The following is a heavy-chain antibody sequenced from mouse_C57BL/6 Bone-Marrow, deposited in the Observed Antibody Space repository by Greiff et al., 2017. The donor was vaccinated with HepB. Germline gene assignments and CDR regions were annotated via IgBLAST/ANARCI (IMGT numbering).Heavy chain of an antibody. J-gene: IGHJ3*01. D-gene: IGHD2-1*01. CDR1: GFNIKDDY. CDR3: TTYHGNYGFAY. V-gene: IGHV14-4*01. CDR2: IDPENGDT. Sequence: EVKLMESGAELVRPGASVKLSCTASGFNIKDDYMHWVKQRPEQGLEWIGWIDPENGDTEYASKFQGKATITADTSSNTAYLQLSSLTSEDTAVYYCTTYHGNYGFAYWGQGTLVTVSA.